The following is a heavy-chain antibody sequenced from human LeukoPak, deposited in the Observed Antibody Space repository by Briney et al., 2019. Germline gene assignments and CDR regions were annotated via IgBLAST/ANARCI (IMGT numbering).Heavy chain of an antibody. J-gene: IGHJ4*02. V-gene: IGHV4-34*01. CDR2: INDSGSI. CDR3: ARGPFVVSVDY. D-gene: IGHD3-3*01. Sequence: SGALSLTCVVYLGSFSGYYWSWIRQPPGKGLEWIGQINDSGSINYNPSLNSRVTISVDTSKKQFSLKLSSLTATDTAVYYCARGPFVVSVDYWGQGTLGTVSS. CDR1: LGSFSGYY.